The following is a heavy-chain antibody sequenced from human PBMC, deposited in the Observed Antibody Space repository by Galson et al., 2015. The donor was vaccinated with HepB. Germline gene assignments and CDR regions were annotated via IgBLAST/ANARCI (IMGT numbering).Heavy chain of an antibody. J-gene: IGHJ4*02. CDR1: GYTFSNYA. CDR2: INAGNGNT. V-gene: IGHV1-3*01. CDR3: ARDAASSTRAFDY. Sequence: SVKVSCKASGYTFSNYAIHWVRQAPGQRLEWMGWINAGNGNTKYSQNFQGRVTITRDTSASTAYMELSSLRSEDTAVYYCARDAASSTRAFDYWGQGTLVTVSS. D-gene: IGHD6-25*01.